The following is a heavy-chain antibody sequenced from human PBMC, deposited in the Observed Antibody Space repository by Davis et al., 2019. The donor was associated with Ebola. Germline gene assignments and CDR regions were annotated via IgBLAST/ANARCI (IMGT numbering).Heavy chain of an antibody. J-gene: IGHJ3*02. CDR3: VTEGFDI. CDR2: ISGSGDIT. Sequence: GESLKISCAASGFTFSSTTMNWVRQAPGEGLEWVSAISGSGDITSYADSVKGRFTVSRDNSISTLYMQMNSLRVEDTAVYFCVTEGFDIWGQGTMVTVSS. V-gene: IGHV3-23*01. CDR1: GFTFSSTT.